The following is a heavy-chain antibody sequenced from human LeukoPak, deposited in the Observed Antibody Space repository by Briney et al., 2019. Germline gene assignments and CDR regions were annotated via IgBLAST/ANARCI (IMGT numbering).Heavy chain of an antibody. Sequence: SETLSLTCAVSGVSISSSNWWSWVRQPPGQGLEWIGEIYHSGSTNYNPSLKSRVTISVDKSKNQFSLKLSSVTAADTAVYYCARLYYGSGSWTYYFDYWGQGTLVTVSS. J-gene: IGHJ4*02. CDR1: GVSISSSNW. D-gene: IGHD3-10*01. V-gene: IGHV4-4*02. CDR2: IYHSGST. CDR3: ARLYYGSGSWTYYFDY.